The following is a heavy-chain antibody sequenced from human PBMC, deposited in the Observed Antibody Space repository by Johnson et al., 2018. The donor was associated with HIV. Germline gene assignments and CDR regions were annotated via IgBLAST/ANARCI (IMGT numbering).Heavy chain of an antibody. J-gene: IGHJ3*02. D-gene: IGHD3-3*01. Sequence: QVPLVESGGGVVQPGRSLRLSCEASGFSLSSYAMHWVRQAPGKGLEWVSVIYSGGSTYYADSVKGRFTISRDNSKKTLDLQTNSLRAEDTAVYYCARDLIKQQFLEWLSEGYGVFDIWGQGTMVTVSS. CDR3: ARDLIKQQFLEWLSEGYGVFDI. CDR1: GFSLSSYA. CDR2: IYSGGST. V-gene: IGHV3-NL1*01.